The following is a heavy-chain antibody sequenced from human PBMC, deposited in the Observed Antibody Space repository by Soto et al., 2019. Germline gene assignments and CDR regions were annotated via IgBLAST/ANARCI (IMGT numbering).Heavy chain of an antibody. Sequence: APVQVCCNASSYTVTVSCMHWLRQPPGQGHEWLGWFNRNSGGTKYAQKFQSRVTMTRYSSISTAYMELSRLSCEDTAEDYFAREIAVAGTVWFDTWGKVRMVTVSS. V-gene: IGHV1-2*02. D-gene: IGHD6-19*01. CDR2: FNRNSGGT. CDR1: SYTVTVSC. J-gene: IGHJ5*02. CDR3: AREIAVAGTVWFDT.